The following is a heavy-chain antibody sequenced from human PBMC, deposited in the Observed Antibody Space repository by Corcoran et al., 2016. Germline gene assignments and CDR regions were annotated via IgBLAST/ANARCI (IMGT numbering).Heavy chain of an antibody. J-gene: IGHJ5*02. Sequence: QVQLQQWGAGLLKPSETLSLTCAVYGGSFSGYYWSWIRQPPGKGLEWIGEINHSGSTNYNPSLKSRVTISVDTSKNQFSLKLSSVTAADTAVYYCARLAGGYCSSTSCYVWFDPWGQGTLVTVSS. CDR1: GGSFSGYY. D-gene: IGHD2-2*01. CDR3: ARLAGGYCSSTSCYVWFDP. CDR2: INHSGST. V-gene: IGHV4-34*01.